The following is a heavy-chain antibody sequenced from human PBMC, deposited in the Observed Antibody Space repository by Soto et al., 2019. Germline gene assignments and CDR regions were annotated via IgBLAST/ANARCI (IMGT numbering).Heavy chain of an antibody. CDR2: ISGSGGST. Sequence: EVQLLESGGGLVQPGGSLRLSCAASGFTFSSYAMSWVRQAPGKGLEWVSAISGSGGSTYYADSVKGRFTISRDNSKNTLYLQMNSLRAEDTAVYYCAKDITYHDYGDYMMGYWGQGTLVTVSS. J-gene: IGHJ4*02. CDR1: GFTFSSYA. D-gene: IGHD4-17*01. CDR3: AKDITYHDYGDYMMGY. V-gene: IGHV3-23*01.